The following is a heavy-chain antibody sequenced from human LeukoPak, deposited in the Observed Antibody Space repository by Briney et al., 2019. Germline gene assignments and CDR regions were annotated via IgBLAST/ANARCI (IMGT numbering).Heavy chain of an antibody. Sequence: VASVKVSCKASGYTFTSYYMHWVRQAPGQGLEWMGIINPSGGSTSYAQKLQGRVTMTRDTSTSTVYMELSSLRSEDTVVYYCATDSSGWYKVGLDAFDIWGQGTMVTVSS. CDR3: ATDSSGWYKVGLDAFDI. CDR2: INPSGGST. CDR1: GYTFTSYY. D-gene: IGHD6-19*01. V-gene: IGHV1-46*01. J-gene: IGHJ3*02.